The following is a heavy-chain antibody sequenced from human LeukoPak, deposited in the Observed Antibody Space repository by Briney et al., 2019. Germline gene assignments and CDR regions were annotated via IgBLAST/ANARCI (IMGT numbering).Heavy chain of an antibody. Sequence: ASVKVSCKASGGTFSSYAISWVRQAPGQGLEWMGWISAYNGNTNYAQKLQGRVTMTTDTSTSTAYMELRSLRSDDTAVYYCAAAVVVPAAYYYMDVWGKGTTVTVSS. CDR2: ISAYNGNT. CDR3: AAAVVVPAAYYYMDV. V-gene: IGHV1-18*01. D-gene: IGHD2-2*01. CDR1: GGTFSSYA. J-gene: IGHJ6*03.